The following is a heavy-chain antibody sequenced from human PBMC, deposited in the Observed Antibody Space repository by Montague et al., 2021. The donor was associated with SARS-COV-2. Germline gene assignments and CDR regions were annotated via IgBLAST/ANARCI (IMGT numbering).Heavy chain of an antibody. CDR2: NYTSGSS. V-gene: IGHV4-61*02. CDR1: GGSVSSGSYY. D-gene: IGHD2-21*02. J-gene: IGHJ6*02. CDR3: ASLGSPAYCGGDCYLRDYGTDV. Sequence: TLSLTCTVSGGSVSSGSYYWSWIRQPAGKGLEWIGRNYTSGSSNYNPSLKSRVTISVDTSKSQVSLKINSVTAADTAVYFCASLGSPAYCGGDCYLRDYGTDVWGQGTRVTVSS.